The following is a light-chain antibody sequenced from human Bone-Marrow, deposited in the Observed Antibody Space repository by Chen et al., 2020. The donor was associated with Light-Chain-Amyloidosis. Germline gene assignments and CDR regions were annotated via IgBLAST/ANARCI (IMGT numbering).Light chain of an antibody. CDR1: SSDVGTYNL. V-gene: IGLV2-23*01. Sequence: QSALTQPASVSGSPGQSITISCTGSSSDVGTYNLVSWYQHHPGNPPKLIIYEAKKRPSGVSNRFSGSRSGYTASLTISGLQAEDEADYYCCSYAGRGKMFGGGTKLTVL. J-gene: IGLJ3*02. CDR2: EAK. CDR3: CSYAGRGKM.